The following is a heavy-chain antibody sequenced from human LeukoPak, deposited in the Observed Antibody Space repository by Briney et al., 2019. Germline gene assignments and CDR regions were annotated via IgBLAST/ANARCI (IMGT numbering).Heavy chain of an antibody. V-gene: IGHV4-4*02. CDR1: GGSVTSTNW. Sequence: SETLSLTCGVSGGSVTSTNWWTWVRPPPGKGLEWIGEVHLDGRTNYNPSLKSRLTMSVDLSENHVSLKLTSVTAADTAVYYCAREGGFYRPLDYSGQGTLVTVSS. J-gene: IGHJ4*02. CDR3: AREGGFYRPLDY. CDR2: VHLDGRT. D-gene: IGHD3-3*01.